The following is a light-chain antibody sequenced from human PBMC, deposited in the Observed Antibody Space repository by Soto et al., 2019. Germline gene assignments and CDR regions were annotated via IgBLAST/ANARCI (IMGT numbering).Light chain of an antibody. CDR1: SSDVGGYNY. CDR2: DVS. J-gene: IGLJ1*01. V-gene: IGLV2-14*01. Sequence: QSVLTQPASVSGSPGQSITISCTGTSSDVGGYNYVSWYQQHPGKAPKLMIYDVSNRPSGVSNRFSGSKSGNTASLTISGLQAEDEADYYCSSHTSSSTLGFGTGTKVTVL. CDR3: SSHTSSSTLG.